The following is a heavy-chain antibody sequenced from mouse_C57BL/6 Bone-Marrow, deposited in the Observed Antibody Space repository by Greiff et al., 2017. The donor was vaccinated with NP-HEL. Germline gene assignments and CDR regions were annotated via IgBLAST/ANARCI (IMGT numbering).Heavy chain of an antibody. V-gene: IGHV5-9*01. CDR3: ARQGLRRGFDY. CDR1: GFTFSSYT. Sequence: EVQLVESGGGLVKPGGSLKLSCAASGFTFSSYTMSWVRQTPETRLEWDATISGGGGNTYYPDSVKGRFTISRDNAKNTLYLQMSSLRSEDTALYYCARQGLRRGFDYWGQGTTLTVSS. J-gene: IGHJ2*01. CDR2: ISGGGGNT. D-gene: IGHD2-2*01.